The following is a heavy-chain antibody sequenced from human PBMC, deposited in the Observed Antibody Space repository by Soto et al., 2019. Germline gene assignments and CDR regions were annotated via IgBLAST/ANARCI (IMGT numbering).Heavy chain of an antibody. Sequence: SETLSLTCTVSGGSISSYYWSWIRQPPGKGLEWIGYIYYSGSTNYNPSLKSRVTISVDTSKNQFSLKLSSVTAADTAVYYCARDVYSYGWGEYLLDPRAQRTPVPVSA. D-gene: IGHD3-16*01. CDR1: GGSISSYY. CDR2: IYYSGST. V-gene: IGHV4-59*01. CDR3: ARDVYSYGWGEYLLDP. J-gene: IGHJ5*02.